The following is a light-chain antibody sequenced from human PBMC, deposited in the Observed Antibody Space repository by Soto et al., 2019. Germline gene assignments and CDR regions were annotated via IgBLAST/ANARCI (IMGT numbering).Light chain of an antibody. CDR1: QTISIW. V-gene: IGKV1-12*01. Sequence: DIQMTQSPSTLSASVGDRVTITCRARQTISIWLACYQQKPGKAPKLLIYAASSLQSGVPSRFSGSGSGTDFTLTISSLQPEDFATYYCQQANSFPLTFGGGTKVDIK. CDR2: AAS. J-gene: IGKJ4*01. CDR3: QQANSFPLT.